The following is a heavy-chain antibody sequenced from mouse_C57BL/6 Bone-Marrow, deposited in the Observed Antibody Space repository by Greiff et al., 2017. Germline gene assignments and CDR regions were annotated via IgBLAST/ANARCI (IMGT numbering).Heavy chain of an antibody. Sequence: EVQRVESGGDLVKPRGSLKLSCAASGFTFSSYGMSWVRQTPDKSLEWVATISSGGSYTYYPDSVKGRFTIPRDNAKNTLYLQMSSLKSEDTAMYYCARPRDYYGSSAWYYAMDYWGQGTSVTVSS. CDR2: ISSGGSYT. D-gene: IGHD1-1*01. CDR1: GFTFSSYG. CDR3: ARPRDYYGSSAWYYAMDY. J-gene: IGHJ4*01. V-gene: IGHV5-6*01.